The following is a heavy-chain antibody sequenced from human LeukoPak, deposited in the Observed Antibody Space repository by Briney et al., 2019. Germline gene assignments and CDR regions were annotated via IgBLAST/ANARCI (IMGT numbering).Heavy chain of an antibody. CDR2: IYSGGSI. V-gene: IGHV3-53*01. CDR1: GFTVSSNY. CDR3: ARGHHSGHDAFDI. J-gene: IGHJ3*02. D-gene: IGHD5-12*01. Sequence: GGSLRLSCAASGFTVSSNYMSWVRQAPGKGLEGVSVIYSGGSIYYADSVKGRFTISRDNSKNTLYLQMNSLRAEDTAVYYCARGHHSGHDAFDIRGQGTMVTVSS.